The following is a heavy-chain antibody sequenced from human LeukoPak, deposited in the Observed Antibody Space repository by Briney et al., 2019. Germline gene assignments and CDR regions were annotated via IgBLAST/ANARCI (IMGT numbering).Heavy chain of an antibody. CDR3: ASEVVTSIEYFQH. CDR1: GGSISSGGYY. D-gene: IGHD2-21*02. Sequence: VKPSQTLSLTCTVSGGSISSGGYYWSWIRQPPGKGLEWIGYIYHSGSTYYNPSLKSRVTISVDTSKNQFSLKLRSVTAADTAVYYCASEVVTSIEYFQHWGQGTLVTVSS. CDR2: IYHSGST. V-gene: IGHV4-30-2*02. J-gene: IGHJ1*01.